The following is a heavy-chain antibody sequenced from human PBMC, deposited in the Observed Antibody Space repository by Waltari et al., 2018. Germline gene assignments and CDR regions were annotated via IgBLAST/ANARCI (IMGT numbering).Heavy chain of an antibody. CDR3: ARAWKWERPPNDAFDI. D-gene: IGHD1-26*01. V-gene: IGHV4-4*07. Sequence: QVQLQESGPGLVKPSETLSLTCTVSGSPISTYYWSWIRQPAGKGLEWIGRIYTSGSTNYNPSLKSRVTMSIDTSKNQFSLKLSSVTAADTAVYYCARAWKWERPPNDAFDIWGQGTMVTVSS. J-gene: IGHJ3*02. CDR1: GSPISTYY. CDR2: IYTSGST.